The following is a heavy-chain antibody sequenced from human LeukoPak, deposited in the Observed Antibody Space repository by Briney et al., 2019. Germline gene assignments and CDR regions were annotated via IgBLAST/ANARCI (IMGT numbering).Heavy chain of an antibody. CDR1: GFAFSRYW. V-gene: IGHV3-7*04. D-gene: IGHD4-17*01. CDR2: IKEDGSEK. CDR3: ARVYGDYR. J-gene: IGHJ4*02. Sequence: GGSLRLSCAASGFAFSRYWMSWVRQAPGKGLECVANIKEDGSEKYYVDSVKGRFTISRDDAKNSLYLQMNNLRAEDTAVYYCARVYGDYRRGQGTLVTVSS.